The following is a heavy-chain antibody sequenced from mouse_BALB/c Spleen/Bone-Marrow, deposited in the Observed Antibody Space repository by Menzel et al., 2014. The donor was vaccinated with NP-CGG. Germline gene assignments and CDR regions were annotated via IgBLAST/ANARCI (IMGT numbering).Heavy chain of an antibody. CDR1: GFTFSRYA. Sequence: EVKLVESGGALVKPGGSLKLSCAASGFTFSRYAMSWVRQTPEKRLEWVTTISSGGTHIYYPDSVKGRFTISRDNAKNTLYLQMSSLRSEDTAMYYCARKLEYGNYDAMDYWGQGTSVTVSS. D-gene: IGHD2-10*02. V-gene: IGHV5-9-1*01. J-gene: IGHJ4*01. CDR2: ISSGGTHI. CDR3: ARKLEYGNYDAMDY.